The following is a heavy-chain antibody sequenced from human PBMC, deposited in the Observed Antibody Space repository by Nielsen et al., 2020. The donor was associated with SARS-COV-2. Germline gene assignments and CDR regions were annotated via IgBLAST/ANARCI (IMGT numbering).Heavy chain of an antibody. V-gene: IGHV3-11*05. Sequence: GESLKISCAASGFTFSDYYMSWIRQAPGKGLEWVSYISSSSSYTNYADSVKGRFTISRDNAKNSLYLQMNSLRAEDTAVYYCARVRAVTKSFDYWGQGTLVTVSS. CDR3: ARVRAVTKSFDY. J-gene: IGHJ4*02. CDR1: GFTFSDYY. CDR2: ISSSSSYT. D-gene: IGHD4-17*01.